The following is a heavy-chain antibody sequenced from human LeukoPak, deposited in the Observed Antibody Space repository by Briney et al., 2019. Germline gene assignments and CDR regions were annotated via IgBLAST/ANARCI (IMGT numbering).Heavy chain of an antibody. D-gene: IGHD5-18*01. V-gene: IGHV1-8*01. J-gene: IGHJ4*02. CDR2: MNPNSGNT. CDR1: GYTFTSYD. Sequence: ASVKVSCKASGYTFTSYDINWVRHATGQGLELMGWMNPNSGNTGYAQKFQGRVTMTRNTSISTAYMELSSLRSEDTAVYYCARGRDTAMVQYYFDYWGQGTLVTVSS. CDR3: ARGRDTAMVQYYFDY.